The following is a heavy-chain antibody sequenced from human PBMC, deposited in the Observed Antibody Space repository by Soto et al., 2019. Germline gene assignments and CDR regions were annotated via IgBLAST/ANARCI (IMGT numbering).Heavy chain of an antibody. Sequence: GGSLRLSCAASGFTFSSYAMSWVRQAPGKGLEWVSAISGSGGSTYYADSVKGRFTISRDNSKNTLYLQMNSLRAEDTAVYYCARDRDLFYYGSGSSFPLDYWGQGTLVTVSS. CDR1: GFTFSSYA. J-gene: IGHJ4*02. CDR3: ARDRDLFYYGSGSSFPLDY. D-gene: IGHD3-10*01. CDR2: ISGSGGST. V-gene: IGHV3-23*01.